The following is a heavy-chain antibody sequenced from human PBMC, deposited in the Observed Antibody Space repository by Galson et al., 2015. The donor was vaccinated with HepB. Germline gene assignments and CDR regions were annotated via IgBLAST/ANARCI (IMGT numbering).Heavy chain of an antibody. CDR2: INTNTGNP. CDR3: ASRGTRIAVAGNYYGMDV. D-gene: IGHD6-19*01. J-gene: IGHJ6*02. CDR1: GYTFTSYA. Sequence: SVKVSCKASGYTFTSYAMNWVRQAPGQGLEWMGWINTNTGNPTYAQGFTGRFVFSLDTSVSTAYLQISSLKAEDTAVYYCASRGTRIAVAGNYYGMDVWGQGTTVTVSS. V-gene: IGHV7-4-1*02.